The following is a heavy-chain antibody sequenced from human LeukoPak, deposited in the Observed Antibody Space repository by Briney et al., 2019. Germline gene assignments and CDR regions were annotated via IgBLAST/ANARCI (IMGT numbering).Heavy chain of an antibody. CDR3: AKRYYYDSSGYSH. D-gene: IGHD3-22*01. J-gene: IGHJ4*02. V-gene: IGHV3-23*01. CDR2: ISGSGGST. Sequence: GESLRLSCAASGFTFSSYAMSWVRQAPGKGLEWVSAISGSGGSTYYADSVKGRFTISRDNSKNTLYLQMNSLRAEDTAVYYCAKRYYYDSSGYSHWGQGTLVTVSS. CDR1: GFTFSSYA.